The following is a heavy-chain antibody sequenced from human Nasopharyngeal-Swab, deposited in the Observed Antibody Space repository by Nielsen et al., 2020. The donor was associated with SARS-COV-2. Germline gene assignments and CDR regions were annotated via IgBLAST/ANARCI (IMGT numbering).Heavy chain of an antibody. J-gene: IGHJ4*02. CDR1: GGSFSGYY. CDR2: INHSGST. V-gene: IGHV4-34*01. Sequence: SETLSLTCAVYGGSFSGYYWSWIRQPPGKGLEWIGEINHSGSTNYNPSLKSRVTISVDTSKNQFSLKLSSMTAADTAVYYCARGKGYSSDWGQGTLVTVSS. D-gene: IGHD6-19*01. CDR3: ARGKGYSSD.